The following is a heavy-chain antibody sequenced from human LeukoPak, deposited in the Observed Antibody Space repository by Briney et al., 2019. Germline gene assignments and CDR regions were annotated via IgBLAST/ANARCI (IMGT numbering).Heavy chain of an antibody. V-gene: IGHV1-69*04. CDR3: ASQGSSAGHSSGCLDY. Sequence: ASVKVSCKASGGTFSSYAISWVRQAPGQGLEWMGRIIPILGIANYAQKFQGRVTITADKSTSTAYMELSSLRSEDTAVYYCASQGSSAGHSSGCLDYWGQGTLVTVSS. D-gene: IGHD6-19*01. J-gene: IGHJ4*02. CDR1: GGTFSSYA. CDR2: IIPILGIA.